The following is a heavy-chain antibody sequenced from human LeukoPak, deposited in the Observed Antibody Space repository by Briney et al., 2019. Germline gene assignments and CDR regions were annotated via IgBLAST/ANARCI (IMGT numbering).Heavy chain of an antibody. V-gene: IGHV1-18*01. CDR1: GYTFTSYG. J-gene: IGHJ1*01. Sequence: ASVKVSCKASGYTFTSYGISWVRQAPGQGLEWMGWISAYNGNTNYAQKLQGRVAMTTDTSTSTAYMELRSLRSDDTAVYYCARVGSSSWYSEYFQHWGQGTLVTVSS. D-gene: IGHD6-13*01. CDR3: ARVGSSSWYSEYFQH. CDR2: ISAYNGNT.